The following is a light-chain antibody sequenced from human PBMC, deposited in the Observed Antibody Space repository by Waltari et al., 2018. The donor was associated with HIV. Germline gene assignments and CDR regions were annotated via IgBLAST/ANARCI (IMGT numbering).Light chain of an antibody. V-gene: IGKV3-15*01. CDR3: QQYNNWPPWT. Sequence: EILMTQSPATLSVPPGERVTLSCRASQSVSSDLAWYRQKPGQAPRLLIYNASTRATGLPARFSGSGSGTEFTLTISSLQSEDFAFYYCQQYNNWPPWTFGQGTKVGIK. CDR2: NAS. CDR1: QSVSSD. J-gene: IGKJ1*01.